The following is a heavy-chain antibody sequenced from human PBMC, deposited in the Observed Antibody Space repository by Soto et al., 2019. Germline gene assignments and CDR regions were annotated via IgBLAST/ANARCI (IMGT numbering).Heavy chain of an antibody. CDR2: IFFSGRT. D-gene: IGHD5-18*01. CDR3: ARLGDTSIISSRFDP. CDR1: GGSISSGDYY. V-gene: IGHV4-30-4*01. J-gene: IGHJ5*02. Sequence: PSETLSLTCTVSGGSISSGDYYWSWIRQPPGKGLEWIGYIFFSGRTYYKPSLKSRVTISVDTSKNQFSLNLSSVTAADTAVYYCARLGDTSIISSRFDPWGQGTLVTVS.